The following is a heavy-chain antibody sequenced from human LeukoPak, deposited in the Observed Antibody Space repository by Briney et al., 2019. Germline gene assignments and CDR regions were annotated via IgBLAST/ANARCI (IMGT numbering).Heavy chain of an antibody. Sequence: ASVKVSCKASGYTFTSYSMHWVRQAPGQGLEWMGISNPSGGSTSYAQKFRGRVTMTSDTSTSTVYMELSSLRSEDTAVYYCARTDLTGTTYYFDYWGQGTLVTVSS. CDR1: GYTFTSYS. J-gene: IGHJ4*02. CDR2: SNPSGGST. D-gene: IGHD1-20*01. V-gene: IGHV1-46*01. CDR3: ARTDLTGTTYYFDY.